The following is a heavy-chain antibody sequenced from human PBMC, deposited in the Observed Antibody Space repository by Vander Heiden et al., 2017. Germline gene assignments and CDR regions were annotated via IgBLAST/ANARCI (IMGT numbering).Heavy chain of an antibody. D-gene: IGHD2-8*01. CDR3: ARTRINGYIVRPECEY. V-gene: IGHV1-46*01. J-gene: IGHJ4*02. Sequence: QVQLVQSGAEVKKPGASVKVSCNASGYTFTSYYMHWVRQAPGQGLEWMGIINPSGGSTSYAQKFQGRVTMTRDTSTSTVSMELSSLRSEDTAVYYCARTRINGYIVRPECEYWGQGTLGTVSS. CDR1: GYTFTSYY. CDR2: INPSGGST.